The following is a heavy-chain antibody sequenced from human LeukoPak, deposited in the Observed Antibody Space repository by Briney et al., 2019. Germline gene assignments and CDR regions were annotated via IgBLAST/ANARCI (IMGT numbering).Heavy chain of an antibody. CDR3: ARGSSYGYLREPSFDY. D-gene: IGHD5-18*01. J-gene: IGHJ4*02. V-gene: IGHV3-48*02. CDR1: GFTFSSYS. Sequence: PGGSLRLSCAASGFTFSSYSMNWVRQAPGKGLEWVSYISSSSSTIYYADSVKGRFTISRDNAKNSLYLQMNSLRDEDTAVYYCARGSSYGYLREPSFDYWGQGTLVTVSS. CDR2: ISSSSSTI.